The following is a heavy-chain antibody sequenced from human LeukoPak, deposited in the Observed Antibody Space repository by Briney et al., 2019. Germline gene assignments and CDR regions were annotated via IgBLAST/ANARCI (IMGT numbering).Heavy chain of an antibody. V-gene: IGHV3-66*02. Sequence: GGSLTLSCAASGFTVSRHYMTWVRQAPGKGLEWVAIIYTGGSRYYADSVKGRFTIYRDTSKNTLLLQMDSLTTEDTAVYYCARMGGNFVAGGPPLHYMDVRAKGTTVTVSS. CDR3: ARMGGNFVAGGPPLHYMDV. CDR2: IYTGGSR. CDR1: GFTVSRHY. J-gene: IGHJ6*03. D-gene: IGHD1-1*01.